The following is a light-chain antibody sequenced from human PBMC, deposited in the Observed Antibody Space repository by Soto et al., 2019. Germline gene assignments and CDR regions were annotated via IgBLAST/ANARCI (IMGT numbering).Light chain of an antibody. J-gene: IGKJ4*01. Sequence: DIVMTQSPDSLAVSLGERATINCRSSQSVLYSSNNKNYLAWYQQKPGQPPKLLIYCASARESGVPDRFSGSGSGTDFTLTISSLQAEDVAVYYCQQYYRTPVTFGGGTKVEIK. CDR1: QSVLYSSNNKNY. V-gene: IGKV4-1*01. CDR2: CAS. CDR3: QQYYRTPVT.